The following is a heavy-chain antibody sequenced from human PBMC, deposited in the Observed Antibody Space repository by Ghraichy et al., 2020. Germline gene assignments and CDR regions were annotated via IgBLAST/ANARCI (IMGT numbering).Heavy chain of an antibody. D-gene: IGHD3-22*01. V-gene: IGHV1-69*04. CDR3: ADLLPILLHDSSGHFDY. CDR2: IIPILGIA. Sequence: SVKVSCKASGGTFSSYAISWVRQAPGQGLEWMGRIIPILGIANYAQKFQGRVTITADKSTSTAYMELSSLRSEDTAVYYCADLLPILLHDSSGHFDYWGQGTLVTVSS. J-gene: IGHJ4*02. CDR1: GGTFSSYA.